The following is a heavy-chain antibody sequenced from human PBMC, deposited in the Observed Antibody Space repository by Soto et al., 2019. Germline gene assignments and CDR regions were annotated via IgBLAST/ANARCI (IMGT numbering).Heavy chain of an antibody. J-gene: IGHJ2*01. Sequence: QVQLQQWGAGPLRPLETLSLTCGVSGGSFSGYYWAWIRQSPGKGLEWIGEINDRGSINYNPSLTSRVSISVDTSKNHYSLNRRSVTAADTAVYYCARESHDILTGPPWVWYFDLWGRGTLVTVSS. D-gene: IGHD3-9*01. CDR2: INDRGSI. CDR1: GGSFSGYY. CDR3: ARESHDILTGPPWVWYFDL. V-gene: IGHV4-34*01.